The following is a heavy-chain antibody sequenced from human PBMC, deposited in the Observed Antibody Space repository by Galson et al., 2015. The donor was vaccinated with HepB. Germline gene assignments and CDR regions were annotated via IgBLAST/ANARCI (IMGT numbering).Heavy chain of an antibody. V-gene: IGHV4-34*01. CDR1: GGSFSGYY. Sequence: LSLTCAVYGGSFSGYYWSWIRQPPGKGLEWIGEINHSGSTNYNPSLKSRVTISVDTSKNQFSLKLSSVTAADTAVYYCARGTRGVNMSAAGSLRNYYYYMDVWGKGTTVTVSS. D-gene: IGHD6-13*01. J-gene: IGHJ6*03. CDR2: INHSGST. CDR3: ARGTRGVNMSAAGSLRNYYYYMDV.